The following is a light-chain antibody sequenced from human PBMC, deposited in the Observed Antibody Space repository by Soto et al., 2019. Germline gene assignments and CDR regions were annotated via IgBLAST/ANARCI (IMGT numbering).Light chain of an antibody. CDR2: GAS. J-gene: IGKJ1*01. CDR1: QSVSGSF. V-gene: IGKV3-20*01. CDR3: QQLGT. Sequence: EIVLTQSPGTLSLSPGERATLSCRASQSVSGSFLVWYQQKPGQAPRLLIYGASKRATGIPDRFSGSGSGTDFTLTISRLEPEDFAVYYCQQLGTFGQGTKVDIK.